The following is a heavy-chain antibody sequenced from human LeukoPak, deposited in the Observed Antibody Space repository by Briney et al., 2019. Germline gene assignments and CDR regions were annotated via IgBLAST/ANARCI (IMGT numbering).Heavy chain of an antibody. D-gene: IGHD2-15*01. CDR1: GGSISTHY. Sequence: SETLSLTCTLSGGSISTHYWSWIRQPPGKGLEWIGYIYHSGSTNYNPSLKSRVTISVGTSKNQFSLKLSSVTAADTAVYYCARGGSYASPIGYWGQGALVTVSS. J-gene: IGHJ4*02. CDR3: ARGGSYASPIGY. CDR2: IYHSGST. V-gene: IGHV4-59*11.